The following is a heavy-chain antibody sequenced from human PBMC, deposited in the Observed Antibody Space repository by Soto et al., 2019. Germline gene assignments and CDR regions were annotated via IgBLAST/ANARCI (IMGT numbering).Heavy chain of an antibody. CDR2: INHSGST. V-gene: IGHV4-34*01. CDR1: GGSFSGYY. J-gene: IGHJ4*02. D-gene: IGHD3-22*01. Sequence: SETLSLTCAVYGGSFSGYYWSWIRQPPGKGLEWIGEINHSGSTNYNPSLKSRVTISVDTSKNQFSLKLSSVTAADTAVYYCASSTYYDSSGYYFDYWGQGTLVTVSS. CDR3: ASSTYYDSSGYYFDY.